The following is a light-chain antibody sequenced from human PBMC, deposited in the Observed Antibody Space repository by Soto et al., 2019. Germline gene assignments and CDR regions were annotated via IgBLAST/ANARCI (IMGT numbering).Light chain of an antibody. V-gene: IGKV3-20*01. CDR1: QSVSSSY. J-gene: IGKJ5*01. CDR3: QHYGSSPPVT. Sequence: EIVLTQSPCPLSLSPGHSPTLSWGASQSVSSSYLAWYQQKPGQAPRLLIYGASSRATGIPDRFSGSGSGTDFTLTISRLEPEDFAVYFCQHYGSSPPVTFGQGTRLEIK. CDR2: GAS.